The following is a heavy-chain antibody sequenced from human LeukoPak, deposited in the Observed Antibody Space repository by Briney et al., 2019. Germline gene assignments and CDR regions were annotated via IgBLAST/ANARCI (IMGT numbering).Heavy chain of an antibody. CDR3: ARGYDFCPRWLAP. Sequence: PSETLSLTCAVYGGSFSGYYWSWVRQPPGKGLEWIGEINHSGSTNYNPSLKSRVTISVDTSKNQFSLKLSSVTAADTAVYYCARGYDFCPRWLAPWGQGTLVTVPS. CDR1: GGSFSGYY. J-gene: IGHJ5*02. D-gene: IGHD3-3*01. CDR2: INHSGST. V-gene: IGHV4-34*01.